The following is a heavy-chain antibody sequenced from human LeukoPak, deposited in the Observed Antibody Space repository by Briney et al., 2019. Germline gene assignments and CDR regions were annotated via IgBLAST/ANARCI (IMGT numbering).Heavy chain of an antibody. CDR3: ARQDDTGSSGGSFDY. V-gene: IGHV5-51*01. Sequence: GESLKISCKGSGYSFTSYWIGWVRQMPGKGLEWMGIIYPGDSDTRYSPSFQGQVTISADKSISTAYLQWSSLKASDTAMYYCARQDDTGSSGGSFDYWGQGTLVTVSS. CDR2: IYPGDSDT. J-gene: IGHJ4*02. D-gene: IGHD2-15*01. CDR1: GYSFTSYW.